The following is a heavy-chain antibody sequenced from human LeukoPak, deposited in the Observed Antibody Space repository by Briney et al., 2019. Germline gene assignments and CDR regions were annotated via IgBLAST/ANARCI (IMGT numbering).Heavy chain of an antibody. Sequence: GGSLRLSCAASGFTFSTYEINWVRQAPGKGLEWVSYISSSGSTIYYADSVKGRFTISRDNAKNSLYLQMNSLRAEDTAVYYCTGHHQAYSRTYWGQGTLVTVSS. V-gene: IGHV3-48*03. D-gene: IGHD4-11*01. CDR2: ISSSGSTI. CDR1: GFTFSTYE. J-gene: IGHJ4*02. CDR3: TGHHQAYSRTY.